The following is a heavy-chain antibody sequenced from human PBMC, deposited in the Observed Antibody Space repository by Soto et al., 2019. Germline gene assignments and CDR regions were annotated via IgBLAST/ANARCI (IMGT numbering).Heavy chain of an antibody. V-gene: IGHV3-30-3*01. CDR1: GFTFSSYA. CDR2: ISYDGSNK. CDR3: ATREGDVDTADY. Sequence: QVQLVESGGGVVQPGRSLRLSCAASGFTFSSYAMHWVRQAPGKGLEWVAVISYDGSNKYYADSVKGRFTISRDNSKNTLYLQMNSLRAEDTAVYYCATREGDVDTADYWGQGTLVTVSS. D-gene: IGHD5-18*01. J-gene: IGHJ4*02.